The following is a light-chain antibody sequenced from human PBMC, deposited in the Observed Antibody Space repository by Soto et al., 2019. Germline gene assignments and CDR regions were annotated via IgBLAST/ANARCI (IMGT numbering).Light chain of an antibody. CDR3: QQTYTTPVYS. J-gene: IGKJ2*01. CDR2: AAS. V-gene: IGKV1-39*01. CDR1: QSISSY. Sequence: DIQMTQSPSSLSASVGDRVTITCRASQSISSYLNWYQQKPGKAPKLLIYAASSLQSGVPSRFSGSGSGTDFTLTISSLQPEDFANHYCQQTYTTPVYSFGQGTKVDIK.